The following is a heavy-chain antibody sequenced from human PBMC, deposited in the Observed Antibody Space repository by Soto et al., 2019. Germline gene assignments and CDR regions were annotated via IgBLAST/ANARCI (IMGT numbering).Heavy chain of an antibody. V-gene: IGHV1-18*01. CDR2: IIPYNDDT. CDR3: ARGGYYDSSGSRDYHYYGMNV. CDR1: GYGLSSYV. J-gene: IGHJ6*02. D-gene: IGHD3-22*01. Sequence: SVKVSCKASGYGLSSYVIGWVRQAPGQGLEWMGGIIPYNDDTKYAQKVQGRVYMTTDTSSKTAYLDLRSLRSDDTAVYYCARGGYYDSSGSRDYHYYGMNVWGQGTTVTVSS.